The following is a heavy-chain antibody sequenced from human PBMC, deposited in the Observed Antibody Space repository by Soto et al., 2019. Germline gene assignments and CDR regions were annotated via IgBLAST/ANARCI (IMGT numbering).Heavy chain of an antibody. CDR2: IWYDGSNK. V-gene: IGHV3-33*01. CDR3: ARDGHYDYIWGSYRYADYFDY. D-gene: IGHD3-16*02. CDR1: GFTFSSYG. Sequence: QVQLVESGGGVVQPGRSLRLSCAASGFTFSSYGMHWVRQAPGKGLEWVAVIWYDGSNKYYADSVKGRFTSSRDNSKNTLYLQMNSLRAEDTAVYYCARDGHYDYIWGSYRYADYFDYWGQGTLVTVSS. J-gene: IGHJ4*02.